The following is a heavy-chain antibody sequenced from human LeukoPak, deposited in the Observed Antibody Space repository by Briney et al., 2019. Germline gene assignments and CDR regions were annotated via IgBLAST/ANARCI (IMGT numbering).Heavy chain of an antibody. CDR1: GDSISSSSYY. J-gene: IGHJ4*02. Sequence: SETLSLTCTVSGDSISSSSYYWGWIRQPPGKGLEWIGSIYYSGSTYYNPSLKSRVTISVDTSKNQFSLKLTSVTAADTAVYYCGRGRPAGGQYFFNYWGQGTLVTVSS. CDR3: GRGRPAGGQYFFNY. D-gene: IGHD1-14*01. CDR2: IYYSGST. V-gene: IGHV4-39*07.